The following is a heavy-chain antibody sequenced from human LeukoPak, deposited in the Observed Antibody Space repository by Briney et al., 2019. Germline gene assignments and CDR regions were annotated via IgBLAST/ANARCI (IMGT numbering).Heavy chain of an antibody. CDR2: ISTSISYT. J-gene: IGHJ6*03. V-gene: IGHV3-21*01. CDR3: ARVAGGDYYYYYMDV. D-gene: IGHD4-17*01. CDR1: GFTFSSYY. Sequence: GGSLRLSCAASGFTFSSYYMNWNRQAPGKGLEWVSSISTSISYTQHADSVKGRFTISRDNAKNSLYLQMNSLRAEDTAVYYCARVAGGDYYYYYMDVWGKGTTVTVSS.